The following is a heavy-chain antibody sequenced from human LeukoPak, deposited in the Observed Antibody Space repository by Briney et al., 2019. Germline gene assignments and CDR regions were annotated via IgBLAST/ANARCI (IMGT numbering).Heavy chain of an antibody. CDR2: IIPIFGTA. D-gene: IGHD1-26*01. V-gene: IGHV1-69*05. CDR1: GGTFSSYA. CDR3: ARELRPRVGAIMPFDY. J-gene: IGHJ4*02. Sequence: SVKVSCKASGGTFSSYAISWVRQAPGQGLEWMGGIIPIFGTANYAQKVQGRVTMTTDTSTSTAYMELRSLRSDDTAVYYCARELRPRVGAIMPFDYWGQGTLVTVSS.